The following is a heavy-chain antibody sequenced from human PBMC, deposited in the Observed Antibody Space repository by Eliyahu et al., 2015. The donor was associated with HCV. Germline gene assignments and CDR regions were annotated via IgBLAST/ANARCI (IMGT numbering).Heavy chain of an antibody. J-gene: IGHJ5*02. CDR1: GGSIPTYY. V-gene: IGHV4-59*01. Sequence: QVQLQESGPGLVXPSETLSLTCTXSGGSIPTYYWSWIRQPPGKGLEWIGYIHYSGSTNYNPPLKSRVTISVDTSKNQFSLNLTSVTAADTAMYYCASGGGGIAVTGTGGWFDPWGQGTLVTVSS. D-gene: IGHD6-19*01. CDR2: IHYSGST. CDR3: ASGGGGIAVTGTGGWFDP.